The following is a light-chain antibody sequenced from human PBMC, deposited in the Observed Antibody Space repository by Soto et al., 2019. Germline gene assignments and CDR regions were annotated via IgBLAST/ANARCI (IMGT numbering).Light chain of an antibody. Sequence: DIQMTQSPSFLSASVADRVTITCRASENIISYLNWYQQKPGKAPKLLIYIVSSLQSGVPSRFSGSGSATDFTLTISSLQPEDFATYSCQQTYSTFVTFGEGTRLEIK. V-gene: IGKV1-39*01. CDR1: ENIISY. J-gene: IGKJ5*01. CDR2: IVS. CDR3: QQTYSTFVT.